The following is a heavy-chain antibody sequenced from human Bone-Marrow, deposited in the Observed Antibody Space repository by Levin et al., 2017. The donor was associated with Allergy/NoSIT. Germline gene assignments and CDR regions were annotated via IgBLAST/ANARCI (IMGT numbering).Heavy chain of an antibody. V-gene: IGHV3-11*01. CDR1: GFTFSDSS. CDR2: ISGSGRSI. D-gene: IGHD6-19*01. CDR3: AGETTVSGWPSGG. J-gene: IGHJ4*02. Sequence: GGSLRLSCAASGFTFSDSSMSWIRQAPGKGLEWLSYISGSGRSIYYADSVKGRFTISRDNAKKSLYLQMNSLRVAHTAMSYCAGETTVSGWPSGGWGQGTLVTVSS.